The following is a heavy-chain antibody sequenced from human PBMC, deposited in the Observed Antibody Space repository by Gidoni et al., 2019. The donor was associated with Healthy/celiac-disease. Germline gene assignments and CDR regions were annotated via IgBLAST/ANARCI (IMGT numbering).Heavy chain of an antibody. CDR2: SNPSSGGT. CDR1: GYTFTGYY. D-gene: IGHD1-26*01. V-gene: IGHV1-2*02. J-gene: IGHJ5*02. Sequence: QVQLVQSGAEVKKPGASVKVSCKASGYTFTGYYMHWVRQAPGQGLEWMGWSNPSSGGTNYAQKFKGRVTMTRDTSISTAYMELSRLRSDDTAVYYCARDRLGATFRVRFDPWGQGTLVTVSS. CDR3: ARDRLGATFRVRFDP.